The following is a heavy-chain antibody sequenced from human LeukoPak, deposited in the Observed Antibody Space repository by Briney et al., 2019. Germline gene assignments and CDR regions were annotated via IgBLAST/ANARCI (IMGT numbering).Heavy chain of an antibody. V-gene: IGHV3-30-3*01. CDR3: AKDRVTAAGYYFDY. J-gene: IGHJ4*02. CDR2: ISYDGSDK. Sequence: PGGSLRLSCAASGFTFSSYAMHWVRQAPGKGLEWVAVISYDGSDKYYADSVKGRFTISRDNSKNTLYLQMTSLRAEDTAVYYCAKDRVTAAGYYFDYWGQGTLVTVSS. CDR1: GFTFSSYA. D-gene: IGHD6-13*01.